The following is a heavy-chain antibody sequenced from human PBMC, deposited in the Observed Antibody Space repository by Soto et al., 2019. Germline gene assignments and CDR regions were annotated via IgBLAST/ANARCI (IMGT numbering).Heavy chain of an antibody. D-gene: IGHD5-18*01. CDR2: ISWNSGNI. J-gene: IGHJ4*02. Sequence: EVQLEESGGALLKLGRSRRLPCAASGFTFVDYAMHWVRQVLGKGREWVSSISWNSGNIGYADSVKGRFTTSRDNAKNSLYLQMNSLRPEDTALYYCVRSKGGYSYGTPFDYWGQGTLVTVSS. CDR3: VRSKGGYSYGTPFDY. CDR1: GFTFVDYA. V-gene: IGHV3-9*01.